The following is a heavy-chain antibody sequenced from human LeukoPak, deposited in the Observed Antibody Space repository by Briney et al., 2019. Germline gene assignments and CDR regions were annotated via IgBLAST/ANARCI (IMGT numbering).Heavy chain of an antibody. D-gene: IGHD1-26*01. J-gene: IGHJ4*02. Sequence: GGSLRLSCAASGFTFSSYGMHWVRQAPGKGLEWVAVIPYDGSNKYYADSVKGRFTISRDNSKNTLYLQMNSLRAEDTAVYYCAKDKSVRYSGSFTYGDYFDYWGQGTLVTVSS. CDR2: IPYDGSNK. V-gene: IGHV3-30*18. CDR3: AKDKSVRYSGSFTYGDYFDY. CDR1: GFTFSSYG.